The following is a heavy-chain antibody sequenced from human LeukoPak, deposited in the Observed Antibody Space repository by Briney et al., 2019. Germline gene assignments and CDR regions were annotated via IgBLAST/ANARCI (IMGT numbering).Heavy chain of an antibody. Sequence: GGSLRLSCAASGFTFSTYWMHWVRQAPGEGPVWVSRIKSDGSDASYADSVKGRFTISRDNAENTLYLQMNSLRVEDTAVYYCVRSAFHAGSGNYYDYWGQGTLVTVSS. CDR1: GFTFSTYW. CDR3: VRSAFHAGSGNYYDY. J-gene: IGHJ4*02. D-gene: IGHD3-22*01. V-gene: IGHV3-74*01. CDR2: IKSDGSDA.